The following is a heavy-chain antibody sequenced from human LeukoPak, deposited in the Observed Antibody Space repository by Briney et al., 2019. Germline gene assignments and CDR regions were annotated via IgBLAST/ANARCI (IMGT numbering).Heavy chain of an antibody. Sequence: PGGSLRLSCAASGFTFSSYSMNWVRQAPGKGLGWVSSISSSSYIYYADSVKGRFTISRDNAKNSLYLQMNSLRAEDTAVYYCARAGKTDSSGWYSYYYYYMDVWGKGTTVTVSS. V-gene: IGHV3-21*01. CDR1: GFTFSSYS. J-gene: IGHJ6*03. CDR3: ARAGKTDSSGWYSYYYYYMDV. CDR2: ISSSSYI. D-gene: IGHD6-19*01.